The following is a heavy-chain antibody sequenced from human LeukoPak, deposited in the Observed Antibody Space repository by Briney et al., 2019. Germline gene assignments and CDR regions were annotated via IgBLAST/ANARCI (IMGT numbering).Heavy chain of an antibody. CDR1: GGSISSYY. V-gene: IGHV4-59*08. CDR3: ARHAYLVSGYSQFDY. D-gene: IGHD3-22*01. Sequence: PSETLSLTCTVSGGSISSYYWSWIRQPPGKGLEWIGYIYYSGSTNYNPSLKSRVTISVDTSKNQFSLKLSSVTAADTAVYYCARHAYLVSGYSQFDYWGQGTLVTVSS. CDR2: IYYSGST. J-gene: IGHJ4*02.